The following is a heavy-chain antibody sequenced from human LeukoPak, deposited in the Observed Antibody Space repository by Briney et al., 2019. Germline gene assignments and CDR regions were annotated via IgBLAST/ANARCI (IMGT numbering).Heavy chain of an antibody. CDR3: AKTQWKVGATDYFDY. CDR2: INDNGGQR. D-gene: IGHD1-26*01. V-gene: IGHV3-23*01. CDR1: GFAFNNYA. J-gene: IGHJ4*02. Sequence: GGSLRLSCAASGFAFNNYAMTWVRQAPGRGLEWVSNINDNGGQRHYADSVKGRFTISRDNSKNTLFLQMDSLRAEDTAVYYCAKTQWKVGATDYFDYWDQGILVTVSS.